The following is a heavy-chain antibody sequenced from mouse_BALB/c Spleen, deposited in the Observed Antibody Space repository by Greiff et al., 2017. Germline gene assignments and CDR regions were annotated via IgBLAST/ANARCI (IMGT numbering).Heavy chain of an antibody. CDR2: ISSGGSYT. CDR3: ARVITTVEDYYAMDY. D-gene: IGHD1-1*01. CDR1: GFTFSSYA. Sequence: VHLVESGGGLVKPGGSLKLSCAASGFTFSSYAMSWVRQSPEKRLEWVAEISSGGSYTYYPDTVTGRFTISRDNAKNTLYLEMSSLRSEDTAMYYCARVITTVEDYYAMDYWGQGTSVTVSS. V-gene: IGHV5-9-4*01. J-gene: IGHJ4*01.